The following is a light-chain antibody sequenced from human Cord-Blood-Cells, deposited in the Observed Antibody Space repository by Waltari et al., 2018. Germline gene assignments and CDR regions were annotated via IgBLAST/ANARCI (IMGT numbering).Light chain of an antibody. Sequence: QSALTQPASVSGSPGQSITISCTGTSSDVGGYNYVSWYQQHPGKAPKLMIYDVSKQPSGVSNRFSGSKSGNTASLTIYGLQAEDEADYYCSSYTSSSTYVFGTGTKVTVL. J-gene: IGLJ1*01. CDR3: SSYTSSSTYV. V-gene: IGLV2-14*01. CDR1: SSDVGGYNY. CDR2: DVS.